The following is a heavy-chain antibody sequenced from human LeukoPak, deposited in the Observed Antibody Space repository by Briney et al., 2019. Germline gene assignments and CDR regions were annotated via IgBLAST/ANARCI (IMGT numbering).Heavy chain of an antibody. J-gene: IGHJ4*02. D-gene: IGHD1-1*01. CDR1: GFTFSPYT. CDR2: ISSSSKFL. CDR3: AREGLHPRIQLPGHYSDS. V-gene: IGHV3-21*06. Sequence: GGSVRLSCAASGFTFSPYTMTWVRQAPRKGLEWISSISSSSKFLYYEDSVRGRFTISRDNAKNSLFLQMDSLRGEDTAIYYCAREGLHPRIQLPGHYSDSWGPGTLVIVSS.